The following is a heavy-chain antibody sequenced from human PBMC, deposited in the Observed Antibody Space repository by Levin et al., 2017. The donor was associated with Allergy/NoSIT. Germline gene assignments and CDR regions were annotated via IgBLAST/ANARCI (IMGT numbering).Heavy chain of an antibody. D-gene: IGHD2-15*01. CDR3: ARGTGVASTHRAFDI. CDR1: GYTFTSYG. J-gene: IGHJ3*02. V-gene: IGHV1-18*01. Sequence: GGSLRLSCKASGYTFTSYGISWVRQAPGQGLEWMGWISAYNGNTNYAQKLQGRVTMTTDTAMSTAYMELRSLRSGDTAVFYCARGTGVASTHRAFDIWGQGTMVTVSS. CDR2: ISAYNGNT.